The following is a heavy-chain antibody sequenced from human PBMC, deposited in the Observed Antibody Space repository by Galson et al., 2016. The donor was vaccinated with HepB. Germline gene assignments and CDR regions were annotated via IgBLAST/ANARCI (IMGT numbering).Heavy chain of an antibody. CDR1: GYNFTNYD. D-gene: IGHD4-17*01. CDR2: ISAYNGDT. Sequence: SVKVSCKASGYNFTNYDINWVRQAPGQGLEWMGWISAYNGDTNYAQKLQGRVTMTTDTSTSTAYMELRSLRSDDTAAYYCAIATATTLYDAFDIWGQGTMVTVSS. J-gene: IGHJ3*02. V-gene: IGHV1-18*01. CDR3: AIATATTLYDAFDI.